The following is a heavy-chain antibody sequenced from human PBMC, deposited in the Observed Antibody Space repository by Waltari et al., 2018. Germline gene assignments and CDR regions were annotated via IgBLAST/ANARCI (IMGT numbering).Heavy chain of an antibody. CDR1: GGSISSYY. D-gene: IGHD2-21*01. J-gene: IGHJ6*03. CDR3: ARTIVVVHYYYMDV. Sequence: QVQLRESGPGLVKPSETLSLTCTVSGGSISSYYWSWIRQPAGKGLEWIGRIYTSGSTNYNPSLKSRVTMSVDTSKNQFSLKLSSVTAADTAVYYCARTIVVVHYYYMDVWGKGTTVTVSS. CDR2: IYTSGST. V-gene: IGHV4-4*07.